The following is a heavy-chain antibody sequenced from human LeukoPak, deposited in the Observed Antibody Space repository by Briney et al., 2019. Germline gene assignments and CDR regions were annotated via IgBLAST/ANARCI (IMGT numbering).Heavy chain of an antibody. CDR1: GFTFSSYF. D-gene: IGHD1-1*01. CDR3: VRKFPGYNGMDV. V-gene: IGHV3-74*03. CDR2: INSDRTNK. Sequence: PGGSLRLSCAASGFTFSSYFMHWVRQVPGKGLVWVSRINSDRTNKVYADSVKGRVTISRDNAENTLYLQMNSLRAEDTAVYYCVRKFPGYNGMDVWGQGTTVIVSS. J-gene: IGHJ6*02.